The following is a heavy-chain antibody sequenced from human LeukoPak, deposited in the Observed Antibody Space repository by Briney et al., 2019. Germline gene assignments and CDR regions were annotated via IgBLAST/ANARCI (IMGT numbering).Heavy chain of an antibody. J-gene: IGHJ6*02. Sequence: PGGSLRLSCAASGFTFSSFGMHWVRQAPGKGLGWVAVISYDGSNKYYADSVKGRFTISGDNSKNTLYLQMNSLRAEDTAVYYCAKEGYDSSGYSGYYGMDVWGQGTTVTVSS. CDR3: AKEGYDSSGYSGYYGMDV. CDR1: GFTFSSFG. V-gene: IGHV3-30*18. D-gene: IGHD3-22*01. CDR2: ISYDGSNK.